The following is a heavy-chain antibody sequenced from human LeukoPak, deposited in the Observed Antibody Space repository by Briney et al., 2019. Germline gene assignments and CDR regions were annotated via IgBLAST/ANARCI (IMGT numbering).Heavy chain of an antibody. CDR2: IKNDGTVK. CDR3: ARDRSANYYDSSGYYNYYYGMDV. D-gene: IGHD3-22*01. J-gene: IGHJ6*02. V-gene: IGHV3-7*01. CDR1: GFTFSYHW. Sequence: GGSLRLSCAASGFTFSYHWMTWVRQAPGKGLEWVANIKNDGTVKNYVDSVKGRFTISRDNAKNTLYLQMNSLRAEDTAVYYCARDRSANYYDSSGYYNYYYGMDVWGQGTTVTVSS.